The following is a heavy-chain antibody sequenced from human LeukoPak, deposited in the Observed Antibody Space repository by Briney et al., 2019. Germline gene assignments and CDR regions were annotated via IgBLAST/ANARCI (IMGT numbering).Heavy chain of an antibody. J-gene: IGHJ4*02. CDR2: ISYDGSNR. Sequence: GGSLRLSCAASGFTFSDHAMHWVRQAPGKGLEWVAVISYDGSNRYYADSVKGRFTISRDNSQNTLYLRMNSLTADDTAVYYCARRSGSYYIQYYFDYWGQGTLVTVSS. V-gene: IGHV3-30*04. D-gene: IGHD3-10*01. CDR3: ARRSGSYYIQYYFDY. CDR1: GFTFSDHA.